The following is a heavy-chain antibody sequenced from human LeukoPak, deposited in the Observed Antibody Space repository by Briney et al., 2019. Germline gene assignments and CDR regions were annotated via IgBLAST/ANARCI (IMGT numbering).Heavy chain of an antibody. CDR1: GGSISSGGYS. J-gene: IGHJ4*02. D-gene: IGHD3-10*01. CDR2: IYHSGST. V-gene: IGHV4-30-2*01. Sequence: SQTLSLTCAVSGGSISSGGYSWSRIRQPPGKGLEWIGYIYHSGSTYYNPSLKSRVTISVDRSKNQFSLKLSSVTAADTAVYYCARAKYYYGSGSPHFDYWGQGTLVTVSS. CDR3: ARAKYYYGSGSPHFDY.